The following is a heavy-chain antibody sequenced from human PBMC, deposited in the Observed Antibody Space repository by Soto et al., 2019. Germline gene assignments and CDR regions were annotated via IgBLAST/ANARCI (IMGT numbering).Heavy chain of an antibody. CDR1: GGSISSSNW. CDR3: ARAHLAHGSGRSWFDP. J-gene: IGHJ5*02. D-gene: IGHD3-10*01. Sequence: QVQLQESGPGLVKPSGTLSLTCAVSGGSISSSNWWSWVRQPPGKGLEWIGEIYHSGSTNYNPSPPSRVTTSVDKSKTQSSLKLSSVTAADTAVYYCARAHLAHGSGRSWFDPWGQGTLVTVSS. V-gene: IGHV4-4*02. CDR2: IYHSGST.